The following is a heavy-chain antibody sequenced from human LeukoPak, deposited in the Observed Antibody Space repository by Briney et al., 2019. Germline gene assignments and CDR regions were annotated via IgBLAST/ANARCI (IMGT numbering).Heavy chain of an antibody. D-gene: IGHD3-10*01. J-gene: IGHJ4*02. CDR1: GASITSGGYY. CDR2: IYSSGST. CDR3: ARDRDSGSGSSPY. Sequence: SETLSLTCTVSGASITSGGYYWSWIRQRPGEGLEWIGYIYSSGSTYYRPSLKSRVIISIDTSKTQFSLKLSSVTAADTAVYYCARDRDSGSGSSPYWGQGTLVTVSS. V-gene: IGHV4-31*03.